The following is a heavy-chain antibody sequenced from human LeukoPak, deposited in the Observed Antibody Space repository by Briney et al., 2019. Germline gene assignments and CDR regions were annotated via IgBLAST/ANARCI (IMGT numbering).Heavy chain of an antibody. Sequence: SETLSLTCAVYGGSFSGYYWSWIRQPPGKGLEWIGEINHSGGTNYNPSLKSRVTISVDTSKNQFSLKLSSVTAADTAVYYCARRRWYYYDSSGYCDYWGQRTLVTVSS. J-gene: IGHJ4*02. CDR1: GGSFSGYY. CDR3: ARRRWYYYDSSGYCDY. D-gene: IGHD3-22*01. V-gene: IGHV4-34*01. CDR2: INHSGGT.